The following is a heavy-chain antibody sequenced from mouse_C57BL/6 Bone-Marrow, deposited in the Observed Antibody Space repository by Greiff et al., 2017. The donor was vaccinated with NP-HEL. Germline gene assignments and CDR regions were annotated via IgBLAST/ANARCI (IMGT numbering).Heavy chain of an antibody. D-gene: IGHD2-2*01. J-gene: IGHJ2*01. V-gene: IGHV1-52*01. CDR1: GYTFTSYW. CDR2: IDPSDSET. CDR3: ARGVTRTPHYFDY. Sequence: QVQLKQPGAELVRPGSSVKLSCKASGYTFTSYWMHWVKQRPIQGLEWIGNIDPSDSETHYNQKFKDKATLTVDKSSSTAYMQLSSLTSEDSAVYYCARGVTRTPHYFDYWGQGTTLTVSS.